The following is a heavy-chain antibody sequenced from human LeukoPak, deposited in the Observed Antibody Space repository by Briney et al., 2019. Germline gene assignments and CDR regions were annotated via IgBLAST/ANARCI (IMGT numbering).Heavy chain of an antibody. CDR1: GDSISNYY. Sequence: SETLSLTCTVSGDSISNYYWSWIRQSPGKGLEWIGYIYYTGDTKYNPSLMSRVTISVGKSKNQFSLKLSSVTAADTAVYYCARGYSGGSGWYGIYFDYWGQGTLVTVSS. CDR2: IYYTGDT. D-gene: IGHD6-19*01. J-gene: IGHJ4*02. CDR3: ARGYSGGSGWYGIYFDY. V-gene: IGHV4-59*12.